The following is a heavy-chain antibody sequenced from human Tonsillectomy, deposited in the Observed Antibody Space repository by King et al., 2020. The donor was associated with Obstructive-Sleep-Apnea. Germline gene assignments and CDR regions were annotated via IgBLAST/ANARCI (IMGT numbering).Heavy chain of an antibody. CDR2: ISGSGGST. CDR3: AKRFRITMIVVVPPYWYFDL. J-gene: IGHJ2*01. D-gene: IGHD3-22*01. Sequence: VQLVESGGGLVQPGGSLRLSCAASGFTFSSYAMSWVRQAPGKGLEWVSAISGSGGSTYYADSVKGRFTISRDNSKNTLYLQMNSLRAEDTAVYYCAKRFRITMIVVVPPYWYFDLWGRGTLVTVSS. V-gene: IGHV3-23*04. CDR1: GFTFSSYA.